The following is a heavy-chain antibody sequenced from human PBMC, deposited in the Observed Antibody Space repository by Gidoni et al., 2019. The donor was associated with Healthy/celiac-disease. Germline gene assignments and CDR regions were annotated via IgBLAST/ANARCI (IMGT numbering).Heavy chain of an antibody. Sequence: EVQLVESGGGLVQPGGSLKLSCAASGFTFSGSAMHWVRQASGKGLEWVGRIRSKANSYATAYAASVKGRFTISRDDSKNTAYLQMNSLKTEDTAVYYCTRSIISGSYFDLGYWGQGTLVTVSS. V-gene: IGHV3-73*02. J-gene: IGHJ4*02. CDR3: TRSIISGSYFDLGY. CDR1: GFTFSGSA. D-gene: IGHD1-26*01. CDR2: IRSKANSYAT.